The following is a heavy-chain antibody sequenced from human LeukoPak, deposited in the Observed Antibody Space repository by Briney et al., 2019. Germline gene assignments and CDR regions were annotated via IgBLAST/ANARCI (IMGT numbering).Heavy chain of an antibody. J-gene: IGHJ4*02. V-gene: IGHV4-39*02. CDR3: TRDSGSWTVDY. Sequence: PSETLSLTCTVSGGFISSSGYYWGWIRQPPGQGLEWLGTIDYSGTTYHNPSLKSRVTISIDTSKNHFSLKLNSVSAADTAVYYCTRDSGSWTVDYWGQGTLVTVSS. CDR1: GGFISSSGYY. D-gene: IGHD1-26*01. CDR2: IDYSGTT.